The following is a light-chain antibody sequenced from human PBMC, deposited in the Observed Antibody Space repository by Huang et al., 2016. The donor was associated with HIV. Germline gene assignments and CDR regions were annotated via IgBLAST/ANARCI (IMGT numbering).Light chain of an antibody. J-gene: IGKJ5*01. CDR3: QQHRNWPIT. CDR2: DAS. V-gene: IGKV3-11*01. CDR1: QSVSSY. Sequence: EIVLSQSPATLSLSPGERATPPCRASQSVSSYLAWFQQKPGQAPRLLLYDASNRGTGTPDRFSGSGSGTDLTLTISSLEAEDFAVYYCQQHRNWPITFGQGTRLEIK.